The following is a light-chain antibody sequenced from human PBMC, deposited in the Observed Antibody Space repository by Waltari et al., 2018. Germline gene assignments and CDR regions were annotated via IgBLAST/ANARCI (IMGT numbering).Light chain of an antibody. CDR3: QQYYTSPYT. CDR2: WAS. J-gene: IGKJ2*01. CDR1: QSLLYSSNNKNY. V-gene: IGKV4-1*01. Sequence: DIVMTQSPDSLAVSLGERATINCKSNQSLLYSSNNKNYLAWYQQKAGQPPKRLTYWASTREYGVPGRFSASVSGTDFTLTISSLQAEDVAVYYCQQYYTSPYTFGQGTKLEIK.